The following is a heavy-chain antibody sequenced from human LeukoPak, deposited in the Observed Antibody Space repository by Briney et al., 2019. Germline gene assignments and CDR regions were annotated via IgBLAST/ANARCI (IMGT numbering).Heavy chain of an antibody. CDR2: IYYSGST. D-gene: IGHD6-19*01. V-gene: IGHV4-39*01. J-gene: IGHJ6*02. CDR3: ASSRDDSSGWYQYYYYGMDV. Sequence: SETLSLTCTVSGGSISSSSYYWGWIRQPPGKGLEWIGSIYYSGSTYYNPPLKSRVTISVDTSNTQFSLKLSSVTAEPTAVYYCASSRDDSSGWYQYYYYGMDVWGQGTTVTVSS. CDR1: GGSISSSSYY.